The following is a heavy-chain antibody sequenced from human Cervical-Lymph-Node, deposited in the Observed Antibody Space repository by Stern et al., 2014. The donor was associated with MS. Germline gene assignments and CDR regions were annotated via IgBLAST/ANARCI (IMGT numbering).Heavy chain of an antibody. CDR2: FYWDDDR. CDR3: AHTLSGRRYYYYGMDV. Sequence: QVPLRESGPTLVKPTQTLTPTCTFSGFSLSTSGVGVGWIRQPPGKALEWLALFYWDDDRRYRPSLRSRLTITKDTSKNQVVLTMTNMDPVDTATYYCAHTLSGRRYYYYGMDVWGQGTTVTVSS. CDR1: GFSLSTSGVG. D-gene: IGHD1-26*01. J-gene: IGHJ6*02. V-gene: IGHV2-5*02.